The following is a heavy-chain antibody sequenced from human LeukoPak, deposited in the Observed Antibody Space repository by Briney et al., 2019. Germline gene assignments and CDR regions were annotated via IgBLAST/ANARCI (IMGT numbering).Heavy chain of an antibody. CDR2: ISHDGTDT. D-gene: IGHD2/OR15-2a*01. J-gene: IGHJ4*01. Sequence: GGSLRLSCAASGFNVSSNDMRWVRQAPGKGLTWVSRISHDGTDTNYADYVRGRMGISRDNARNTQYLQMNSLRDDDTAVYSCSRDVKFLFCDDYW. CDR3: SRDVKFLFCDDY. CDR1: GFNVSSND. V-gene: IGHV3-74*01.